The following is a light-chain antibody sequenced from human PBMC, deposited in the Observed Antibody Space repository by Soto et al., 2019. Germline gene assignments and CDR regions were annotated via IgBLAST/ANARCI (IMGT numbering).Light chain of an antibody. Sequence: EIVLTQSPATLSLSPGERGTLSCRASQSVSTYLAWYQQKPGQAPRLLIYDASKRATGIPARFSGSGSGTAFTLTITRLEPEDFGVYYCQQRSNWPPTWTFGQGTKVEI. V-gene: IGKV3-11*01. CDR3: QQRSNWPPTWT. CDR2: DAS. CDR1: QSVSTY. J-gene: IGKJ1*01.